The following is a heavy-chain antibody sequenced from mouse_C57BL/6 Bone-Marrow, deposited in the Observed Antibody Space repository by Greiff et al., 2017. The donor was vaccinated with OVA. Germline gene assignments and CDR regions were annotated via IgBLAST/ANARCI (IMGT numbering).Heavy chain of an antibody. J-gene: IGHJ3*01. CDR3: ARAGIYYDYDQFAY. Sequence: EVQLQESGGGLVKPGGSLKLSCAASGFTFSSYAMSWVRQTPEKRLEWVATISDGGSYTYYPDNVKGRFTISRDNAKNNLYLQMSHLKSEDTAMYYCARAGIYYDYDQFAYWGQGTLVTVSA. CDR1: GFTFSSYA. D-gene: IGHD2-4*01. V-gene: IGHV5-4*01. CDR2: ISDGGSYT.